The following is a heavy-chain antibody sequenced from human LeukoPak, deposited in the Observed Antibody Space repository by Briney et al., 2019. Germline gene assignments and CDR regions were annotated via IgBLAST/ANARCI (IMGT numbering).Heavy chain of an antibody. D-gene: IGHD6-19*01. CDR1: GYTFTGYY. CDR2: INPNSGGT. V-gene: IGHV1-2*06. Sequence: ASLKVYCKASGYTFTGYYMHWVRQAPGQWLEWMGRINPNSGGTNYAQKFQGRVTMTRDTSISTAYMELSRLRSDDTAVYYCASDSSADAFNIWGQGTMVTVSS. J-gene: IGHJ3*02. CDR3: ASDSSADAFNI.